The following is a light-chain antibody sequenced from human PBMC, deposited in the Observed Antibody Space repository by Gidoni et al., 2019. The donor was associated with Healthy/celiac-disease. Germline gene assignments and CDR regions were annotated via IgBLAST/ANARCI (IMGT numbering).Light chain of an antibody. CDR1: PDISNY. CDR3: QQYDNLLGT. V-gene: IGKV1-33*01. J-gene: IGKJ1*01. Sequence: DIQMTESASSLSASVGDRVTITCQASPDISNYLNWYQQKPGKAPKLLIYDASNLETGVPARFSGSGSGTDFTFTISSLEPEDIATYYCQQYDNLLGTFGQGTKVEIK. CDR2: DAS.